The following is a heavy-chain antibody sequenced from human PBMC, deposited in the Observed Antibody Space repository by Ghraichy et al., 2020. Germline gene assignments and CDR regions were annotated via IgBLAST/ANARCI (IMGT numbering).Heavy chain of an antibody. J-gene: IGHJ4*02. V-gene: IGHV1-8*01. D-gene: IGHD7-27*01. Sequence: ASVKVSCKASGYTFSNYDINWVRQAPRQGLEYMGWMNPKSGNTGFVQKFQGRVTISTNTSAETAYMELNILTSEDTAVYYCARAIRNELWSDYWGQGTLVTVSS. CDR1: GYTFSNYD. CDR3: ARAIRNELWSDY. CDR2: MNPKSGNT.